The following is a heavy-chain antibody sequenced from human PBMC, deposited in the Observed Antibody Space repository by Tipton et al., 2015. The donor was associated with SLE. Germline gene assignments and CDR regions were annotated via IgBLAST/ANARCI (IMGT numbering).Heavy chain of an antibody. D-gene: IGHD5/OR15-5a*01. CDR3: ARDQGVSNTGNWHFDL. V-gene: IGHV3-7*01. CDR1: GFPFSDSW. Sequence: SLRLSCAVSGFPFSDSWMSWFRQAPGKGLKWVAGIYQDGSEKNYVDSVKGRFTISRDNAKSSLYLQINTLRAEDTAIYFCARDQGVSNTGNWHFDLWGRGTLVTVSS. CDR2: IYQDGSEK. J-gene: IGHJ2*01.